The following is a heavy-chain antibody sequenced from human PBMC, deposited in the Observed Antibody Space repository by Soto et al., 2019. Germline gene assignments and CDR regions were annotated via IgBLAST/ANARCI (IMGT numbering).Heavy chain of an antibody. D-gene: IGHD4-17*01. J-gene: IGHJ3*02. CDR1: GGSISSGGYS. CDR3: ASHYGEVNAFDI. Sequence: QLQLQESGSGPVKPSQTLSLTCAVSGGSISSGGYSWSWIRQPPGKGLEWIGYIYHSGSTYYNPSLKSRVTISVDRSKNQFSLKLSSVTAADTAVYYCASHYGEVNAFDIWGQGTMVTVSS. CDR2: IYHSGST. V-gene: IGHV4-30-2*01.